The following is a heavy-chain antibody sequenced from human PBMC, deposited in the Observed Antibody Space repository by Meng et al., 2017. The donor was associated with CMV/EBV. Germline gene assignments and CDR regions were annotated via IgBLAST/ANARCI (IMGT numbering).Heavy chain of an antibody. V-gene: IGHV3-30*19. J-gene: IGHJ4*02. CDR2: ISYDGSNK. D-gene: IGHD7-27*01. CDR3: ARAPPGTRWGSEDYFDY. CDR1: FTFSSDS. Sequence: FTFSSDSMSWVRQTPGKGLEWVAVISYDGSNKYYANSVKGRFTISRDNSKNTLYLQMNSLRAEDTAVYYCARAPPGTRWGSEDYFDYWGQGTLVTVSS.